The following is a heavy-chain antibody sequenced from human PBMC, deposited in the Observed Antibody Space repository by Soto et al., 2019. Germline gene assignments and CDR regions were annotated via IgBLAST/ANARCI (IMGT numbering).Heavy chain of an antibody. D-gene: IGHD3-10*01. CDR1: GDTFNFYT. J-gene: IGHJ4*02. Sequence: QVQLVQSGAEVKTPGSSLKVSCTASGDTFNFYTLSWVRQAPGQGLEWMGRIIPMLGMSNYAQKFQGRVTMIADKSTRTVYMVLSGLRSEDTALYYCATNYGSGSTHFDNWGQGTLVTVSS. CDR3: ATNYGSGSTHFDN. V-gene: IGHV1-69*02. CDR2: IIPMLGMS.